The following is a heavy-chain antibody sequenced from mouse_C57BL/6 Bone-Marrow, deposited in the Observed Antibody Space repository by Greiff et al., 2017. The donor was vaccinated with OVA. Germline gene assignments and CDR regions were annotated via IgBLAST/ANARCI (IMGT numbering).Heavy chain of an antibody. D-gene: IGHD4-1*01. CDR3: VRDEGRNWCDWYFDV. J-gene: IGHJ1*03. V-gene: IGHV10-3*01. Sequence: EVHLVESGGGLVQPKGSLKLSCAASGFTFNTYAMHWVRQAPGKGLEWVARIRSKSSNYATYYADSVKDRFTISRDDSQSMLYLQMNNLKTEDTAMYYCVRDEGRNWCDWYFDVWGTGTTVTVSS. CDR1: GFTFNTYA. CDR2: IRSKSSNYAT.